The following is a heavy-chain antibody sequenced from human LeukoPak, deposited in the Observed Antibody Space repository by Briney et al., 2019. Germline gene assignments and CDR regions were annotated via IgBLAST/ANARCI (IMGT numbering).Heavy chain of an antibody. CDR1: GFTVSSNY. Sequence: LSGGSLRLSCAASGFTVSSNYMSWVRQAPGKGLEWVSVIYSGGSTYYADSVKGRFTISRDNSKNTLYLQMNSLRAEDTAVYYCAKDYYDSSGYFRVPHVFDYWGQGTLVTVSS. D-gene: IGHD3-22*01. J-gene: IGHJ4*02. V-gene: IGHV3-53*05. CDR2: IYSGGST. CDR3: AKDYYDSSGYFRVPHVFDY.